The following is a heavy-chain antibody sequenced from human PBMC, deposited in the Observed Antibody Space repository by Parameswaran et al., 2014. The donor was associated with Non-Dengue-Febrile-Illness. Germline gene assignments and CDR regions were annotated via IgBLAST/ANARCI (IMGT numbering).Heavy chain of an antibody. CDR3: ARVSYDSSAYLLDY. CDR2: ISSSSSYI. D-gene: IGHD3-22*01. Sequence: WIRQPPGKGLEWVSSISSSSSYIYYSDSVKGRFTISRDNAKNSLYLQMNSLRVEDTAVYYCARVSYDSSAYLLDYWGQGNPGHRLL. J-gene: IGHJ4*02. V-gene: IGHV3-21*01.